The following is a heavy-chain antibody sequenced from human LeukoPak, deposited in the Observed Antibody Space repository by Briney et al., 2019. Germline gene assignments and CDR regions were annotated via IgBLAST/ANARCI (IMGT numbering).Heavy chain of an antibody. CDR3: ARLLGYSTP. CDR1: GGSISSGSYY. D-gene: IGHD6-13*01. J-gene: IGHJ5*02. Sequence: SQTLSLTCTVSGGSISSGSYYWSWIRQPAGKGLEWIGRIYTSGSTNYNPSLKSRVTISVDTSKNQFSLKLSSVTAADTAVYYCARLLGYSTPWGQGTLVTVSS. V-gene: IGHV4-61*02. CDR2: IYTSGST.